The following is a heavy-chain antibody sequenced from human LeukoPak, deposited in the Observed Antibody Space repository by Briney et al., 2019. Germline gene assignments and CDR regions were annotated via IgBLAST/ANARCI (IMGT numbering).Heavy chain of an antibody. D-gene: IGHD6-19*01. J-gene: IGHJ2*01. CDR1: GGSISSCY. Sequence: SETLSLTCTVSGGSISSCYWSWIRQPPGKGLEWIGYIYYSGSTNYNPSLKSRVTISVDTSKNQFSLKLSSVTAADTAVYYCARVNVLAVAGDWYFDLWGRGTLVTVSS. CDR2: IYYSGST. CDR3: ARVNVLAVAGDWYFDL. V-gene: IGHV4-59*01.